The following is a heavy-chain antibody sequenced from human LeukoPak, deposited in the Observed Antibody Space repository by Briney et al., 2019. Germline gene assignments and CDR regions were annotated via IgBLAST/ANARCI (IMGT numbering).Heavy chain of an antibody. CDR3: ARPGQSSWWIYFNY. CDR2: VGSSGST. Sequence: SETLSLTCSVSGGSLNSYYWSWIRQPAGKGLEWIGRVGSSGSTNFNPSLRSRVTMSIDTSKNQFSLRLSSVTAADTAVYYCARPGQSSWWIYFNYWGQGTLVTVSS. J-gene: IGHJ4*02. D-gene: IGHD2-15*01. V-gene: IGHV4-4*07. CDR1: GGSLNSYY.